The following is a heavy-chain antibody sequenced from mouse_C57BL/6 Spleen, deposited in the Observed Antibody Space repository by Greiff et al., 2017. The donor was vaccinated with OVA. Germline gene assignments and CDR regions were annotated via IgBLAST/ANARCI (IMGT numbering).Heavy chain of an antibody. CDR2: IYPGDGDT. CDR1: GYAFSSSW. CDR3: AEGRDGFAY. Sequence: QVQLKESGPELVKPGASVKISCKASGYAFSSSWMNWVKQRPGKGLEWIGRIYPGDGDTNYNGKFKGKATLTADKSSSTAYMQLSSLTSEDSAVYFCAEGRDGFAYWGQGTLVTVSA. D-gene: IGHD6-1*01. V-gene: IGHV1-82*01. J-gene: IGHJ3*01.